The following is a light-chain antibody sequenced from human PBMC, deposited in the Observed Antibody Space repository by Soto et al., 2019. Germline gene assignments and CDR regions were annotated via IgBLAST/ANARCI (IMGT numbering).Light chain of an antibody. J-gene: IGKJ1*01. V-gene: IGKV1-5*03. CDR3: LQYNNFWT. CDR1: QTINNW. CDR2: TAS. Sequence: DIQMTYSASTLSASIGDRVTITCRASQTINNWLAWYQQKPGKAPKLLIYTASSLESGVPSRFSGSGSGTEFTLTISSLQTEDFATYYCLQYNNFWTFGQGTKVDI.